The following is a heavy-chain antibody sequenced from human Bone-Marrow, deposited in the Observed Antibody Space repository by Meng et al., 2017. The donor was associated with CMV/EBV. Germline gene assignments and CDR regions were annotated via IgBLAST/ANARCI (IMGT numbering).Heavy chain of an antibody. CDR2: IKQDGSEK. J-gene: IGHJ5*02. Sequence: GESLKISCAASGFTFSSYWMSWVRQAPGKGLEWVANIKQDGSEKYYVDSVKGRFTISRDNAKNSLYLQMNSLRAEDTAVYYCGGYSGSYGHWSDPWGQGTLVTVSS. CDR3: GGYSGSYGHWSDP. V-gene: IGHV3-7*01. CDR1: GFTFSSYW. D-gene: IGHD1-26*01.